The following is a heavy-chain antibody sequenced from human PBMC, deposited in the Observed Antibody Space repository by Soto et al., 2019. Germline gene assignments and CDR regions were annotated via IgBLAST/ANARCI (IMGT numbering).Heavy chain of an antibody. D-gene: IGHD3-3*01. CDR1: GGSFSGYY. CDR2: INHSGST. CDR3: AREKVLRCFDY. V-gene: IGHV4-34*01. J-gene: IGHJ4*02. Sequence: SETLSLTCAVYGGSFSGYYWSWIRQPPGKGLEWIGEINHSGSTNYNPSLKSRVTISVDTSKNQFSLKPSSVTAADTAVYYCAREKVLRCFDYWGQGTLVTVSS.